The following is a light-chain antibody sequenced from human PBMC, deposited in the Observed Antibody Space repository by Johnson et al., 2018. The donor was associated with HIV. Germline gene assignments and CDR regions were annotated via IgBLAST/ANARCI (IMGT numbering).Light chain of an antibody. CDR1: TSNIGNNY. CDR2: DNN. Sequence: QSVLTQPPSVSAAPGQKVTISCSGSTSNIGNNYVSWYQHLPRTAPKLLIYDNNKRPSGIPDRFSASKSGTSATLGITGLQTGDEADYYCGTWDSNLSTFYVFGTGTKVTVL. CDR3: GTWDSNLSTFYV. V-gene: IGLV1-51*01. J-gene: IGLJ1*01.